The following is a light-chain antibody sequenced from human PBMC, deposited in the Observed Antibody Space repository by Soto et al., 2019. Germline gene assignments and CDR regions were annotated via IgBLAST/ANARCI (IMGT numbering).Light chain of an antibody. Sequence: EIVITLSPATLSVSPGERATLSCRASQSVSSNLAWYQQKPGQAPRLLIYGASTRATGIPARFSGSGSGTDFTLTISSLEPEDSAVYYCQQRHMWPITFGQGTRLEIK. CDR2: GAS. J-gene: IGKJ5*01. CDR3: QQRHMWPIT. CDR1: QSVSSN. V-gene: IGKV3-15*01.